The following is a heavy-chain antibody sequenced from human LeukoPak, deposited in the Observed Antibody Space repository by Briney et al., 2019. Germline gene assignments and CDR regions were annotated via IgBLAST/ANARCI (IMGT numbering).Heavy chain of an antibody. CDR3: VKSRRVGANQRGLFDY. J-gene: IGHJ4*02. Sequence: GGSLRLSCAASGFTVSNNRLSWVRQAPGMGLEWVSTIYSDGNTYYPDSVEGRFTISRDNSKNTVYLQMNSLRADDTAVYYCVKSRRVGANQRGLFDYWGLGTLVTVSP. CDR2: IYSDGNT. CDR1: GFTVSNNR. D-gene: IGHD1-26*01. V-gene: IGHV3-53*01.